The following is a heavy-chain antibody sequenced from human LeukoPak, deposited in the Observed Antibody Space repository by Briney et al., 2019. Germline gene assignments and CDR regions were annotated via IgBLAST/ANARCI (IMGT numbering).Heavy chain of an antibody. V-gene: IGHV4-39*01. D-gene: IGHD2-2*02. CDR3: WVLPYRQVFDY. CDR1: GGSISSSSYY. Sequence: PSETLSLTCTVSGGSISSSSYYWGWIRPPPGKALEWIGSIYYSGSTYYNPSLKSRVTISVDTSENQFSLKLSSVTAADTAVYYWWVLPYRQVFDYWGQGTLVTVSS. CDR2: IYYSGST. J-gene: IGHJ4*02.